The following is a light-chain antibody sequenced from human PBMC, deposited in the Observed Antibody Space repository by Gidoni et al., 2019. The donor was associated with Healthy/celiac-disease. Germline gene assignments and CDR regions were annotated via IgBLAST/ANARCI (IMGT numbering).Light chain of an antibody. Sequence: DIPMTQSPSSLSASVGDRVTITCRASQSISSYLNWYQQKPGKAPKLLIYAASSLQSGVPSRFSGSGSGTEFTLTISSLQPEDFATYYCQQSYSTPQLTFGGETKVGIK. J-gene: IGKJ4*01. V-gene: IGKV1-39*01. CDR1: QSISSY. CDR2: AAS. CDR3: QQSYSTPQLT.